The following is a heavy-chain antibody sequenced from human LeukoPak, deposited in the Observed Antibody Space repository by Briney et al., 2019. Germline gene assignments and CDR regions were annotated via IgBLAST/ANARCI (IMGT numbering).Heavy chain of an antibody. CDR2: INPSGGSP. D-gene: IGHD5-18*01. CDR3: ARYIYGYLHY. CDR1: GYTFTNYN. Sequence: ASVKVSCKASGYTFTNYNIHWVRQAPGQGLEWMGIINPSGGSPSYAQKFQGRVTMTRDTSTSTVYMELSSLRSEDTAAYYCARYIYGYLHYWGQGTLVTVSS. V-gene: IGHV1-46*01. J-gene: IGHJ4*02.